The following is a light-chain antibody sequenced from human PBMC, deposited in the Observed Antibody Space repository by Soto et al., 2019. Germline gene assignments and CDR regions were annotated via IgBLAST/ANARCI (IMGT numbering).Light chain of an antibody. Sequence: EIVLTQSPGTLSLSPGERATLSCRASQSFSSNYLAWYQQKPGQAPRLLIYGASSRATGIPDRFSGSGSATAFTLTISRLEPEDSAIYYCQQYGSWTFGQGTKVEIK. CDR3: QQYGSWT. CDR2: GAS. V-gene: IGKV3-20*01. CDR1: QSFSSNY. J-gene: IGKJ1*01.